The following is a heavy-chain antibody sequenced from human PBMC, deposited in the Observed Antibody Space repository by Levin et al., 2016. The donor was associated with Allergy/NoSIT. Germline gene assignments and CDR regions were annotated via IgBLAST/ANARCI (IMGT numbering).Heavy chain of an antibody. V-gene: IGHV4-61*02. CDR2: IFSSGGT. CDR1: GGSISSGNHY. D-gene: IGHD3-16*01. Sequence: SETLSLTCTVSGGSISSGNHYWSWVRQPAGQGLEWIGRIFSSGGTNLNPSLKSRVTISVDTSKNQISLRLTSVTAADTAVYYCARVPFGHPGWFDPWGQGTLVTVSS. CDR3: ARVPFGHPGWFDP. J-gene: IGHJ5*02.